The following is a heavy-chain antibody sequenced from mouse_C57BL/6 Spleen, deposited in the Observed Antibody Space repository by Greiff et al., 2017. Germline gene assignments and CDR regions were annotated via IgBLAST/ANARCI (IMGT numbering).Heavy chain of an antibody. Sequence: EVKLEESGPGLVKPSPSLSLTCSVTGYSFTSCYYWNWIRQFPGNKLEWMGYISYDGSNNYNPSLKNRISITRDTSKNQFFLKLNSVTTEDTATYYCARGDGYYVYAMDYWGQGTSVTVSS. V-gene: IGHV3-6*01. CDR3: ARGDGYYVYAMDY. D-gene: IGHD2-3*01. CDR2: ISYDGSN. J-gene: IGHJ4*01. CDR1: GYSFTSCYY.